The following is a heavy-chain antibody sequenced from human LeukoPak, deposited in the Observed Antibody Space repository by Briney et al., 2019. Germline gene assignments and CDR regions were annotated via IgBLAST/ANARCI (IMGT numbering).Heavy chain of an antibody. CDR1: GGSISSGGYS. CDR2: IYHSGST. CDR3: ARLRPSNQPLQNYYYYYGMDV. Sequence: SQTLSLTCAVSGGSISSGGYSWSWIRQPPGKGLEWIGYIYHSGSTYYSPSLKSRVTISVDRSKNQFSLKLSSVTAADTAVYYCARLRPSNQPLQNYYYYYGMDVWGQGTTVTVSS. V-gene: IGHV4-30-2*01. J-gene: IGHJ6*02. D-gene: IGHD3-10*01.